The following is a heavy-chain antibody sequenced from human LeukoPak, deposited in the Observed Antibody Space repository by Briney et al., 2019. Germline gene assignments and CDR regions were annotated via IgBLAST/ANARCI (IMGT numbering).Heavy chain of an antibody. J-gene: IGHJ3*02. Sequence: ASVKVSCKTSGYTFTNYGISWVRQAPGQGLEWMGWVSGYNGNTNYAEKFEDRVTMTADTSTSTAYMELRSLRSDDTAVYYCARISVTILGVVVSGLHMWGQGTMVTVSS. CDR3: ARISVTILGVVVSGLHM. V-gene: IGHV1-18*01. D-gene: IGHD3-3*01. CDR1: GYTFTNYG. CDR2: VSGYNGNT.